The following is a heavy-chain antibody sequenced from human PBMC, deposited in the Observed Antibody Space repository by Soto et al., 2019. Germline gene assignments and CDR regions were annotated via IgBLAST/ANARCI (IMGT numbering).Heavy chain of an antibody. CDR1: GFAFDDRT. J-gene: IGHJ4*02. Sequence: GGSLRLSCAASGFAFDDRTMHWVRQPPGKGLEWVALITWDGGITYYADSVEGRFTISRDNTKNSLFLQLDSLKVEDTALYYCTKLNQPPDFWGQGTLVTVSS. V-gene: IGHV3-43*01. CDR2: ITWDGGIT. CDR3: TKLNQPPDF.